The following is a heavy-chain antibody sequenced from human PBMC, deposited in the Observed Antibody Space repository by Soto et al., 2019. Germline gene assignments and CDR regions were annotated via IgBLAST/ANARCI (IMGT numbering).Heavy chain of an antibody. Sequence: GGSLRLSCAASGFTFSSYSMNWVRQAPGKGLEWVSYISSSSSTIYYADSVKGRFTISRDTSRNTLYLQMNGLRAEDTAVYYCARDNNFYFDCWGQGTPVTVSS. J-gene: IGHJ4*02. V-gene: IGHV3-48*01. CDR2: ISSSSSTI. CDR1: GFTFSSYS. CDR3: ARDNNFYFDC.